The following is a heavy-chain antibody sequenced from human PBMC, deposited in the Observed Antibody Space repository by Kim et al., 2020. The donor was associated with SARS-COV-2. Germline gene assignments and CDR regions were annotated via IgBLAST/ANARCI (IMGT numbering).Heavy chain of an antibody. J-gene: IGHJ6*02. CDR2: INWNGGST. CDR3: ARGRKQWLTYYYYYGMGG. CDR1: GFTFGDYG. V-gene: IGHV3-20*04. D-gene: IGHD6-19*01. Sequence: GGSLRLSCAASGFTFGDYGMSWVRQAPGKGLEWVSGINWNGGSTCYADSVKGRFTISRDNAKNSLYLQMNSLRAEDTALYYCARGRKQWLTYYYYYGMGGWGQRTTVTVSS.